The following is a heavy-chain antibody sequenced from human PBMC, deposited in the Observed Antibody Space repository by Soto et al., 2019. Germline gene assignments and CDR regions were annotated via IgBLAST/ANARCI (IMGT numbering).Heavy chain of an antibody. CDR2: ISAYNGNT. D-gene: IGHD3-9*01. CDR3: ARVHFTGYYDNCFDP. Sequence: ASVKVSCKASGYTFTSYGTSWVRQAPGQGLEWMGWISAYNGNTNYAQKLQGRVTMTTDTSTSTAYMELRSLRSDDTAVYYCARVHFTGYYDNCFDPWGQGTLVTVSS. CDR1: GYTFTSYG. V-gene: IGHV1-18*01. J-gene: IGHJ5*02.